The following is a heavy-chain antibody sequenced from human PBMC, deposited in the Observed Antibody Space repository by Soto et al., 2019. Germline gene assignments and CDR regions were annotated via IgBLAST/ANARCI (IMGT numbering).Heavy chain of an antibody. Sequence: PGGSLRLSCAASGFTFSSYAMSWVRQAPGKGLEWVSAISGSGGSTYYADSVKGRFTISRDNSKNTLYLQMNSLRAEDTAVYYCAKRMVVVPAAEYYYYYYGMDVWGQGTTVPVSS. CDR3: AKRMVVVPAAEYYYYYYGMDV. CDR1: GFTFSSYA. CDR2: ISGSGGST. J-gene: IGHJ6*02. V-gene: IGHV3-23*01. D-gene: IGHD2-2*01.